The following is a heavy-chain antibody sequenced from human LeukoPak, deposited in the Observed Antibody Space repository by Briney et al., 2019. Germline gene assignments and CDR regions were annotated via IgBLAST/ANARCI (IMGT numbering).Heavy chain of an antibody. CDR2: IYYSGST. V-gene: IGHV4-59*01. Sequence: SETLSLTCTVSGGSISSYYWSWIRQPPGKGLEWIGYIYYSGSTNYNPSLKSRVTISVDTSKNQFSLKLSSVTAADTAVYYCARDAYDYYDILTVRGRGMDVWGKRTTVTVSS. CDR3: ARDAYDYYDILTVRGRGMDV. CDR1: GGSISSYY. J-gene: IGHJ6*03. D-gene: IGHD3-9*01.